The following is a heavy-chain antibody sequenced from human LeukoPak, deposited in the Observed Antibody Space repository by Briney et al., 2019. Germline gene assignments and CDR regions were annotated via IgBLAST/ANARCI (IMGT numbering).Heavy chain of an antibody. CDR2: IYYSGST. D-gene: IGHD2-15*01. CDR1: GGSVSSGSYY. Sequence: SETLSLTCTVSGGSVSSGSYYWSWIRQPPGKGLEWIGYIYYSGSTNYHPSLKSRVTISVDTSKNQFSLKLSSVTAADTAVYYCVTYCSGGSCYSADAFDIWGQGTMVTVSS. J-gene: IGHJ3*02. CDR3: VTYCSGGSCYSADAFDI. V-gene: IGHV4-61*01.